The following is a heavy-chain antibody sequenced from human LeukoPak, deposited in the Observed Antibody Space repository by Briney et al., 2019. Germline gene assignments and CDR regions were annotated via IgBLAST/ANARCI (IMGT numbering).Heavy chain of an antibody. J-gene: IGHJ5*02. CDR1: GDSISTSNSY. CDR3: ARGSGWFNWFDP. CDR2: IYYSGNT. D-gene: IGHD6-19*01. Sequence: SETLSLTCTVSGDSISTSNSYWGWIRQPPGKGLEWIGSIYYSGNTYYNASLKSRVTISVDTSKNQFSLKLSSVTAADTAVYYCARGSGWFNWFDPWGQGTLVTVSS. V-gene: IGHV4-39*07.